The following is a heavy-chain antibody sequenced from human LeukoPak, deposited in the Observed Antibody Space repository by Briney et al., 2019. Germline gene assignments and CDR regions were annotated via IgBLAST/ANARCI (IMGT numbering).Heavy chain of an antibody. CDR2: ISSSDNTI. CDR1: GFTFRDYY. Sequence: PGGSLRLSCAASGFTFRDYYMSWIRQAPGKGLEWVSHISSSDNTIYYADSVKGRFTISRDNAKNSLYLQMNSLRAEDTAVYYCANEEGAARGDYYYYYMDVWGKGTTVTVSS. CDR3: ANEEGAARGDYYYYYMDV. V-gene: IGHV3-11*01. D-gene: IGHD6-6*01. J-gene: IGHJ6*03.